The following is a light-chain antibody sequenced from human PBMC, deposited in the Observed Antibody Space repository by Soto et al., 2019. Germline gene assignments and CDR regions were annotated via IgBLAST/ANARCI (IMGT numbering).Light chain of an antibody. Sequence: EIVLTQSPGTLSLSPGERATLSCWASQSVASTYLGWYQQKPGQAPRLLINGASSRATCIPDRFSGSGSGTDFTLTISRLEPEDFALYYCQQYAGSPTFGQGTRLEIK. V-gene: IGKV3-20*01. CDR2: GAS. CDR1: QSVASTY. J-gene: IGKJ5*01. CDR3: QQYAGSPT.